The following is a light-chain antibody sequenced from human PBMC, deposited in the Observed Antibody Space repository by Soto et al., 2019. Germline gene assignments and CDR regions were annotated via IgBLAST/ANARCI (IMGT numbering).Light chain of an antibody. Sequence: LTQPASVSGSPGQSITISCTGTSSDVGGFNYVSWYQQHPGKAPKLMIYDVTNRPSGVSYRFSGSKSGTTASLTISGLQAEDEAEYYCNSYTSSSTYVFGTGTKVTVL. CDR1: SSDVGGFNY. CDR3: NSYTSSSTYV. V-gene: IGLV2-14*03. CDR2: DVT. J-gene: IGLJ1*01.